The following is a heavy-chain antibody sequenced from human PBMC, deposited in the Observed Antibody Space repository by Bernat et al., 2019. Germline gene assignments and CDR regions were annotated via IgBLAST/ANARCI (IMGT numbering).Heavy chain of an antibody. CDR1: GFTFSSYG. CDR2: ISYDGRNK. D-gene: IGHD3-22*01. CDR3: ARDLYDSSGYQSGLDY. Sequence: QVQRVESGGGVVQPGWSLRLSCAASGFTFSSYGIHWVRQAPGKGLEWVAVISYDGRNKYYADSVKGRLTISRDNSQNTLYLQMNSLTAEDTAVYYCARDLYDSSGYQSGLDYCGQGTLVPVCS. V-gene: IGHV3-30*03. J-gene: IGHJ4*02.